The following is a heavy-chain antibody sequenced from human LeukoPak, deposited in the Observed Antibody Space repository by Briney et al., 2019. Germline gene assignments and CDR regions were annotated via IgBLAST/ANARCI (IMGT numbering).Heavy chain of an antibody. CDR2: IYYSGST. V-gene: IGHV4-61*01. D-gene: IGHD5-18*01. CDR1: GGSVSSGSYY. Sequence: SETLSLTCTVSGGSVSSGSYYWSWIRQPPGKGLEWIGYIYYSGSTNYNPSLKSRVTISVDTSKNQFSLKLSSVTAADTAVYYWARRDFMVTFDYWGQGTLVTVSS. J-gene: IGHJ4*02. CDR3: ARRDFMVTFDY.